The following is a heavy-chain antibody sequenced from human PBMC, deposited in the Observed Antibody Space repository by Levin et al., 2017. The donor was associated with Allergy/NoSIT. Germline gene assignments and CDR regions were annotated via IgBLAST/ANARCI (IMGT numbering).Heavy chain of an antibody. CDR2: ISAYNGDR. CDR3: ARRGRGASRGGDAFDN. Sequence: ASVKVSCKASGYTFTMYGISWVRQAPGQGLEWMAWISAYNGDRNYAQNFQGRVTMTTDTSTSTAYMELRSLISDDTSVYYCARRGRGASRGGDAFDNWGQGTMITVSS. J-gene: IGHJ3*02. V-gene: IGHV1-18*01. D-gene: IGHD3-16*01. CDR1: GYTFTMYG.